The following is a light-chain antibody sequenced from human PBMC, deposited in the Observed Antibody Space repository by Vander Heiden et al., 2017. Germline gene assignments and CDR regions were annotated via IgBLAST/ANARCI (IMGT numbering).Light chain of an antibody. CDR2: VTS. V-gene: IGKV2-28*01. CDR3: RQALQTPRT. CDR1: QSLLHSNGYNY. Sequence: DILMTQSPLSLPVTPGEPASISCRSSQSLLHSNGYNYLDWYLQKPGQSPQLLIYVTSNRASGVPDRFSGSGSGTDFTLKISRVEAEDVGVYYCRQALQTPRTFGQGTKLEIK. J-gene: IGKJ2*01.